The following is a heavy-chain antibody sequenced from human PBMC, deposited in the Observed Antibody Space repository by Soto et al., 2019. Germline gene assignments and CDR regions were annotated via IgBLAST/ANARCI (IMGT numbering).Heavy chain of an antibody. CDR3: ATVTTRMSYFDY. D-gene: IGHD4-17*01. CDR1: GGTFSSYT. V-gene: IGHV1-69*02. Sequence: EASVKVSCKASGGTFSSYTISWVRQAPGQGLEWMGRIIPILGIANYAQKFQGRVTITADKSTSTAYMELSSLRSEDTAVYYCATVTTRMSYFDYWGQGTLVTVSS. J-gene: IGHJ4*02. CDR2: IIPILGIA.